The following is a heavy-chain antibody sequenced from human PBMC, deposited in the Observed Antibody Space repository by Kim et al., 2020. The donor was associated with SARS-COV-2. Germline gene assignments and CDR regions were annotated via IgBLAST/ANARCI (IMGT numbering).Heavy chain of an antibody. CDR3: ARDEGYYDSSGYPSAFDI. J-gene: IGHJ3*02. CDR1: GGSISSSNW. V-gene: IGHV4-4*02. Sequence: SETLSLTCAVSGGSISSSNWWSWVRQPPGKGLEWIGEIYHSGSTNYNPSLKSRVTISVDKSKNQFSLKLSSVTAADTAVYYCARDEGYYDSSGYPSAFDIWGQGTMVTVSS. D-gene: IGHD3-22*01. CDR2: IYHSGST.